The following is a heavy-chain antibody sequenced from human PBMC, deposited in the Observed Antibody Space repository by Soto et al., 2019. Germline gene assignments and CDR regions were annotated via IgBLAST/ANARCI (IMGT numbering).Heavy chain of an antibody. Sequence: EVQLVEAGGGLIQPGGSLRLSCAASGFTVSSNYMSWVRQAPGKGLEWVSVIYSGGSTYYADSVKGRFTISRDNSKNTLYLQMNSLRAEDTAVYYCARDPGGYSGYDFGYWGQGTLVTVSS. CDR3: ARDPGGYSGYDFGY. J-gene: IGHJ4*02. CDR1: GFTVSSNY. V-gene: IGHV3-53*01. CDR2: IYSGGST. D-gene: IGHD5-12*01.